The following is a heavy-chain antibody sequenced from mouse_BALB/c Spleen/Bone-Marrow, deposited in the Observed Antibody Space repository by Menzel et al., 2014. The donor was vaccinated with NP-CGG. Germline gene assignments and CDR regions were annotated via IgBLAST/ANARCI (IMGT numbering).Heavy chain of an antibody. V-gene: IGHV1-82*01. Sequence: VQGVESGPELVKPGASVKISCKASGYAFSSSWMNWVKRRPGQGLEWIGRIFPGDGDTYYNGKFKGKATLTADKSSSTAYMQLSSLTSVDSAVYFCARSDGYLAMDYWGQGTSVTVSS. CDR1: GYAFSSSW. J-gene: IGHJ4*01. D-gene: IGHD2-3*01. CDR2: IFPGDGDT. CDR3: ARSDGYLAMDY.